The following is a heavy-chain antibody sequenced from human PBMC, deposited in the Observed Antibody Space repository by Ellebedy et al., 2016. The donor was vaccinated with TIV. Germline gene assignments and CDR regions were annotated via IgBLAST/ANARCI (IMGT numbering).Heavy chain of an antibody. J-gene: IGHJ5*02. CDR2: FYYNGST. CDR1: GGSISSSSYY. Sequence: MPSETLSLTCTVSGGSISSSSYYWGWIRQPPGKGLEWIGSFYYNGSTYYNPSLKSRVTISLDTSNNRFSLKLTSVTAADTAVYYCASRESTVTTGASMGFDPWGQGTLVTVSS. V-gene: IGHV4-39*01. D-gene: IGHD4-17*01. CDR3: ASRESTVTTGASMGFDP.